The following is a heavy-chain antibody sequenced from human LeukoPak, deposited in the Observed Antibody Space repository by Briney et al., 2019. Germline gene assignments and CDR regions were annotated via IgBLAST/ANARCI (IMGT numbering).Heavy chain of an antibody. V-gene: IGHV4-39*07. Sequence: SETLSLTCTVSGGSISSSNYWGWIRQPPGKGLEWIGTMYYSGSTYYNPSLKSRVTLSVDTSKNQFSLKLSSVTAADTAVYYCARVAAKTVDYWGQGTLVTVSS. CDR2: MYYSGST. CDR1: GGSISSSNY. CDR3: ARVAAKTVDY. J-gene: IGHJ4*02. D-gene: IGHD2-15*01.